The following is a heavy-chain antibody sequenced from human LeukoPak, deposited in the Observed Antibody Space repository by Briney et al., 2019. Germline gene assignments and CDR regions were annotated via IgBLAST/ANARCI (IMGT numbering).Heavy chain of an antibody. V-gene: IGHV1-18*01. D-gene: IGHD6-19*01. CDR3: ARFGLGKHIEVAGIPFDI. CDR1: GYTFSIYG. Sequence: GASVKVSCKASGYTFSIYGFSWVRQAPGQGLEWMGWISVYNGNTNYAQKLQGRVTMTTDTSTSTAYMELRSLRSDDTAVYYCARFGLGKHIEVAGIPFDIWGQGTMVTVSS. CDR2: ISVYNGNT. J-gene: IGHJ3*02.